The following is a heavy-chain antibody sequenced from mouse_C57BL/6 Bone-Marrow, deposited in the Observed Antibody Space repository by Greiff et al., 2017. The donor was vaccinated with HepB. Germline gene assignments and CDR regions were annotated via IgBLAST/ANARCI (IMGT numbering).Heavy chain of an antibody. D-gene: IGHD2-3*01. J-gene: IGHJ4*01. V-gene: IGHV5-16*02. CDR1: GFTFSDYY. CDR3: ARRDYDGYYVYAMDY. CDR2: INYDGSST. Sequence: DVKLVESEGGLVQPGNSMKLSCTASGFTFSDYYMAWVRQVPEKGLEWVANINYDGSSTYYLDSLKSRFIISRDNAKNILYLQMSSLKSEDTATYYCARRDYDGYYVYAMDYWGQGTSVTVSS.